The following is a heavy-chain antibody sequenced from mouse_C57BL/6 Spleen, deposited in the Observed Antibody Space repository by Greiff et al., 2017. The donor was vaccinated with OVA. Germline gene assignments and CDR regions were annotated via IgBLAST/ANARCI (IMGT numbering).Heavy chain of an antibody. CDR2: ISDGGSYT. Sequence: EVMLVEPGAGLLKPGGSLKLSCAASGFTFSSYAMSWVRQTPEKRLEWVATISDGGSYTYYPDNVKGRFTISRDNAKNNLYLQMSHLKSEDTAMYYCARERGYDYDFYFDYWGQGTTLTVSS. CDR3: ARERGYDYDFYFDY. J-gene: IGHJ2*01. V-gene: IGHV5-4*01. CDR1: GFTFSSYA. D-gene: IGHD2-4*01.